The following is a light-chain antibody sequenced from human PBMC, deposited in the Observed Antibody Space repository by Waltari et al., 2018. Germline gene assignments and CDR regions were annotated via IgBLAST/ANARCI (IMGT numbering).Light chain of an antibody. CDR3: ASYNPGSTVV. CDR1: SRVIGRYTY. CDR2: DVT. V-gene: IGLV2-14*01. J-gene: IGLJ3*02. Sequence: QSALTQPASVPASLGQSITISCTGSSRVIGRYTYVSWYQQFPDRAPKLIIYDVTNRPSGVSNRFSGSKSANTASLTISGLQPEDAANYYCASYNPGSTVVFGGGTELTVL.